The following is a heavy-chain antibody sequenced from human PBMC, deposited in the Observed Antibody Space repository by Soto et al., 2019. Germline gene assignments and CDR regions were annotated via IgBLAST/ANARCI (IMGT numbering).Heavy chain of an antibody. CDR2: IYPGDSDT. CDR3: ARQTYYYGADV. J-gene: IGHJ6*02. CDR1: GYSFTSYW. V-gene: IGHV5-51*01. Sequence: HGESLKISCNGSGYSFTSYWIGWVRQMPGKGLEWMGIIYPGDSDTRYSPPFRGQVTISVDKSISTAYLQWSSLKASDTAMYFCARQTYYYGADVWGQGTTVTVS.